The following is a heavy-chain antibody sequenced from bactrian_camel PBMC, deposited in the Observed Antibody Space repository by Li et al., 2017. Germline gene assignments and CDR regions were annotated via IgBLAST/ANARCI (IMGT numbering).Heavy chain of an antibody. CDR2: VYFGGGST. CDR1: GDTGGTRW. J-gene: IGHJ4*01. Sequence: QLVESGGGSVEAGRSLRLSCAASGDTGGTRWMGWFRQAPGKEREGVAFVYFGGGSTYYADSVKGRFTISQDKGKNTVYLLMNSLKPEDTAMYYCELRRPYRTGTNLAMCESYVPYYWDQGTQVTVS. D-gene: IGHD1*01. V-gene: IGHV3S25*01. CDR3: ELRRPYRTGTNLAMCESYVPYY.